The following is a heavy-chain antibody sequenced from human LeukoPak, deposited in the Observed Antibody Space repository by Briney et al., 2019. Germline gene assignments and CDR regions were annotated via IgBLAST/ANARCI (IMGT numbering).Heavy chain of an antibody. CDR3: AIRDGYNYVGDY. Sequence: ASVKVSCKASGYTFTSYYMHWVRQAPGQGLEWMGIINPSGGSTSYAQKFQGRVTMTRDTSTSTAYMELSSLRSEDTAVYYCAIRDGYNYVGDYWGQGALVTVSS. D-gene: IGHD5-24*01. V-gene: IGHV1-46*01. CDR1: GYTFTSYY. J-gene: IGHJ4*02. CDR2: INPSGGST.